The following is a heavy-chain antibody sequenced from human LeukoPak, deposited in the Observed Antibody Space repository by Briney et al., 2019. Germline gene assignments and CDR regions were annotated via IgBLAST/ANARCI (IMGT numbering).Heavy chain of an antibody. J-gene: IGHJ6*03. V-gene: IGHV3-7*01. Sequence: GGSLRLSCAASGFTFSSYWMSWVRQAPGKGGEWVADIKQDGSEKYYVDSVKGRFTISRDNAKNSLYLQMNSRRAENTAVSYCARVYCSSTTCPQPNYYYYMDVWGNGTPVTVSS. CDR2: IKQDGSEK. D-gene: IGHD2-2*01. CDR1: GFTFSSYW. CDR3: ARVYCSSTTCPQPNYYYYMDV.